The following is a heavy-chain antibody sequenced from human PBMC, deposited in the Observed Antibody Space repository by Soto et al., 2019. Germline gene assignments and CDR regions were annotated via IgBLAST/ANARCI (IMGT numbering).Heavy chain of an antibody. CDR1: GYTFTSYG. D-gene: IGHD2-2*01. CDR3: ARGSAFQLLLGFDI. Sequence: ASVKVSCKASGYTFTSYGISWVRQATGQGLEWMGWISAYSGNTDYAQKLQGRVTMTRDTSISTAYMELRSLRSDDTAVYYCARGSAFQLLLGFDIWRLGTMVTVSS. J-gene: IGHJ3*02. V-gene: IGHV1-18*04. CDR2: ISAYSGNT.